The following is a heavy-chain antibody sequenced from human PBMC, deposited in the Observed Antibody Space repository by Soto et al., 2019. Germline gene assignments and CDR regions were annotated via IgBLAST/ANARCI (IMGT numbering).Heavy chain of an antibody. Sequence: SETLSLTCTVSGGSISSYYWSWIRQPPGKGLEWIGYIYYSGSTNYNPSLKSRVTISVDTSKNQFSLKLSSVTAADTAVYYCARQERHSSLDYWGQGTLVTVSS. V-gene: IGHV4-59*08. CDR1: GGSISSYY. CDR3: ARQERHSSLDY. D-gene: IGHD6-13*01. J-gene: IGHJ4*02. CDR2: IYYSGST.